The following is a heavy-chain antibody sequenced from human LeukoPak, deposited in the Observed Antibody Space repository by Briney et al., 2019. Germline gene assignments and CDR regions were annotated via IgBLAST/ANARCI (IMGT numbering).Heavy chain of an antibody. J-gene: IGHJ6*03. D-gene: IGHD2-2*01. CDR2: ISSSSSYI. Sequence: GGSLRLSCAASGFTFRTYSIHWVRQAPGKGLEWVSTISSSSSYIYYADSVKGRFTISRDNAKNSLYLQMNSLRAEDTAVYYCAKDSNYMDVWGKGTTVTVSS. CDR3: AKDSNYMDV. V-gene: IGHV3-21*06. CDR1: GFTFRTYS.